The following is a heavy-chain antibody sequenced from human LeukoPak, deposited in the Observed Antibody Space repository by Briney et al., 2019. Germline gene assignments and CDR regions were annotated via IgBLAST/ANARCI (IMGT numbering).Heavy chain of an antibody. CDR3: ARQFLSRYYDSSGYYGSPKYYYYMDV. D-gene: IGHD3-22*01. V-gene: IGHV4-34*01. J-gene: IGHJ6*03. Sequence: SETLSLTCAVYGGSFSGYYWSWIRQPPGKGLEWIGEINHSGSTNYNPSLKSRVTISVDTSKNQFSLKLSSVTAADTAVYYCARQFLSRYYDSSGYYGSPKYYYYMDVWGKGTTVTISS. CDR2: INHSGST. CDR1: GGSFSGYY.